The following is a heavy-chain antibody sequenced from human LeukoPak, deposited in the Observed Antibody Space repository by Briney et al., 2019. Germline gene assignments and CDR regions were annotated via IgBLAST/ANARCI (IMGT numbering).Heavy chain of an antibody. CDR1: GYSISRGYS. V-gene: IGHV4-38-2*02. CDR2: IYHSGST. CDR3: AREDYYNSGGYYLDF. Sequence: SETLSLTCTVSGYSISRGYSWGWIRQPPGKGLEWIGNIYHSGSTNYSPSLKSRVTISVDTSKNQFSLKLSSVTAADTAVYFCAREDYYNSGGYYLDFWGQGTLVTVSS. J-gene: IGHJ4*02. D-gene: IGHD3-22*01.